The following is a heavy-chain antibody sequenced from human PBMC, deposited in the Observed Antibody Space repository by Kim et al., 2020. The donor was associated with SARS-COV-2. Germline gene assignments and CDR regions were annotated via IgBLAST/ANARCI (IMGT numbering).Heavy chain of an antibody. V-gene: IGHV3-66*01. D-gene: IGHD3-9*01. Sequence: YADSVKGRFTIPRDNSKNTLYLQMNSLRAEDTAVYYCARVAYFDWLEGDVWGKGTTVTVSS. CDR3: ARVAYFDWLEGDV. J-gene: IGHJ6*04.